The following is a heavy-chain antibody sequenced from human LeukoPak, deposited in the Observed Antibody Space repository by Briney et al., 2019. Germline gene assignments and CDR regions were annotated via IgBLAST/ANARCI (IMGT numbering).Heavy chain of an antibody. Sequence: PGGSLRLSCAASGFIFSSYGMHWVRQAPGKGLEWVAAMSYGGSNKFYADSVKGRFTISRGNSKNTLYLQMNSLSAEDTAVYYCAKDPRSPMVRGLIVNHFDSWGQGTLVTVSS. CDR1: GFIFSSYG. V-gene: IGHV3-30*18. CDR2: MSYGGSNK. J-gene: IGHJ4*02. CDR3: AKDPRSPMVRGLIVNHFDS. D-gene: IGHD3-10*01.